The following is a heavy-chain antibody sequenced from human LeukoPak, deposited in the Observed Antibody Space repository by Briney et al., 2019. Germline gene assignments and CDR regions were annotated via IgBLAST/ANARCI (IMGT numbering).Heavy chain of an antibody. J-gene: IGHJ3*02. CDR1: GGSISSYY. Sequence: SSETLSLTCTVSGGSISSYYWSWIRQPPGKGLEWIGYIYYSGSTNYNPSLKSRVTISVDTSKNQFSLKLSSVTAADTAVYYCARRQRGDAFDIWGQGTMVTVSP. CDR2: IYYSGST. V-gene: IGHV4-59*01. D-gene: IGHD6-25*01. CDR3: ARRQRGDAFDI.